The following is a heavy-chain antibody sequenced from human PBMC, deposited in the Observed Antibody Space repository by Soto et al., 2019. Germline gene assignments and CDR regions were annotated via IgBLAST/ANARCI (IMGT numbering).Heavy chain of an antibody. CDR3: TTLGSHYYYHNFDV. J-gene: IGHJ6*02. CDR1: GFTFSNAW. CDR2: IKMKSEGATR. Sequence: EVKLVESGGGLVTPGGSLRLSCAASGFTFSNAWMNWVRQAPGKGLEWVGLIKMKSEGATRHYAAPVNGRFTISRDDSKSTLYLQMSSLKTEDTAVYYCTTLGSHYYYHNFDVWGQGTTVIVSS. V-gene: IGHV3-15*07.